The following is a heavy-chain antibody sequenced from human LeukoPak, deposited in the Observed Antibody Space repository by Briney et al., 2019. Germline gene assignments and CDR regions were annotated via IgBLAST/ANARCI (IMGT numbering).Heavy chain of an antibody. J-gene: IGHJ3*02. CDR1: GFTFSSYA. CDR2: ISYDGSNK. CDR3: ARCQWELLSAFDI. V-gene: IGHV3-30*04. Sequence: GGSLRLSCAASGFTFSSYAMHWVRQAPGKGLEWVAVISYDGSNKYYADSVKGRFTISRDNSKNMLYLQMNSLRAEDTAVYYCARCQWELLSAFDIWGQGTMVTVSS. D-gene: IGHD1-26*01.